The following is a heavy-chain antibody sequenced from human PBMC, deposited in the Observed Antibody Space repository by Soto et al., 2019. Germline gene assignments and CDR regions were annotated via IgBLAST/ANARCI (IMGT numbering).Heavy chain of an antibody. CDR1: GFTFTSSA. D-gene: IGHD2-2*02. CDR2: IVVGSGNT. J-gene: IGHJ6*02. Sequence: SVKVSCKXSGFTFTSSAVQWVRQARGQRLEWIGWIVVGSGNTNYAQKFQERVTITRDMSTSTAYMELSSLRSEDTAVYYCAAEGVVVPAAINGMDVWGQGTTVTVSS. CDR3: AAEGVVVPAAINGMDV. V-gene: IGHV1-58*01.